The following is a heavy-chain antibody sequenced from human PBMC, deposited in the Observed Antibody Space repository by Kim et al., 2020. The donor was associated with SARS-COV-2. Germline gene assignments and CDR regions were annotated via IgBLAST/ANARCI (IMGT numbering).Heavy chain of an antibody. CDR3: GAAVAAMGYFDY. Sequence: SETLSLTCTVSGGSISSYYWSWIRQPPGKGLEWIGYIYYSGSTNYNPSLKSRVTISVDTSKNQFSLKLSSVTAADTAVYYCGAAVAAMGYFDYWGQGTLVTVSS. D-gene: IGHD6-19*01. J-gene: IGHJ4*02. CDR2: IYYSGST. V-gene: IGHV4-59*08. CDR1: GGSISSYY.